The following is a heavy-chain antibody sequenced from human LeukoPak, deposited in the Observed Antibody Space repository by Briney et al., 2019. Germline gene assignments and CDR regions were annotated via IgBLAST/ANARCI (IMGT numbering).Heavy chain of an antibody. D-gene: IGHD7-27*01. J-gene: IGHJ4*02. Sequence: LVKVSCKASGGTFSSYAISWVRQAPGQGLEWMGGIIPIFGTANYAQKFQGRVTITADESTSTAYMELSSLRSEDTAVYYCARDQELGIDRYYFDYWGQGALVTVSS. CDR3: ARDQELGIDRYYFDY. CDR2: IIPIFGTA. CDR1: GGTFSSYA. V-gene: IGHV1-69*13.